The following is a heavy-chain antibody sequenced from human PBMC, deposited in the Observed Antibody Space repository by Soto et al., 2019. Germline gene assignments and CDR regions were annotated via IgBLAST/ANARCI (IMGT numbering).Heavy chain of an antibody. Sequence: EVQLVESGGGLVQPGGSRRLSCAASGFTFSDYWMAWVRQAPGKGLEWVANISPDGNGKYYVDSVKGRFTISRDNAKSSLSLQMNSLGVYDTAVYYCARSAAGANYWGQGILVTVSS. D-gene: IGHD6-13*01. J-gene: IGHJ4*02. V-gene: IGHV3-7*01. CDR2: ISPDGNGK. CDR1: GFTFSDYW. CDR3: ARSAAGANY.